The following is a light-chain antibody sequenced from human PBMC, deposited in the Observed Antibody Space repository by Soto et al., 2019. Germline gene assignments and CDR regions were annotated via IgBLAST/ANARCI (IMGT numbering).Light chain of an antibody. CDR3: TSHTSSSTRV. V-gene: IGLV2-14*01. Sequence: QSALTQPASVSGSPGQSITISCTGTSSDVGGYDYVSWYQQHPGKAPRLILYEVINRPSGVSVRFSGSKSGNTASLMISGLQAEDEAHYYCTSHTSSSTRVFGGGTQLTVL. CDR1: SSDVGGYDY. J-gene: IGLJ3*02. CDR2: EVI.